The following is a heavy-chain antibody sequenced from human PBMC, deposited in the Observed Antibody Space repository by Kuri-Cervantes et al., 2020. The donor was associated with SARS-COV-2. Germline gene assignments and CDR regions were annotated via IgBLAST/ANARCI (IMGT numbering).Heavy chain of an antibody. J-gene: IGHJ4*02. D-gene: IGHD3-3*01. V-gene: IGHV3-64D*06. CDR2: VSSKGGST. CDR1: GFTFSSYA. CDR3: VKEGCYDFWCGYLPYYFDY. Sequence: GESPKIFCAASGFTFSSYAMHWVRQAPGKGLGYVSAVSSKGGSTYYADSVKGRFTISRDNSKNTLYLQMSSLRAEDTALYYCVKEGCYDFWCGYLPYYFDYWGQGTLVTVSS.